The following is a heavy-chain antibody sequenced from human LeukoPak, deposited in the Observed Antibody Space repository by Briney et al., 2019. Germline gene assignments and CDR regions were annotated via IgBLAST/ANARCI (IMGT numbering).Heavy chain of an antibody. D-gene: IGHD6-19*01. J-gene: IGHJ4*02. CDR1: GYTFTSYY. CDR3: ASSYSSGWYLD. Sequence: VASVKVSCKASGYTFTSYYMHWVRQAPGQGLEWMGIINPSGGSTSYAQKFQGRVTMTRDTSASTVYMELSSLRSEDTAVYYCASSYSSGWYLDWGQGTLVTVSS. CDR2: INPSGGST. V-gene: IGHV1-46*01.